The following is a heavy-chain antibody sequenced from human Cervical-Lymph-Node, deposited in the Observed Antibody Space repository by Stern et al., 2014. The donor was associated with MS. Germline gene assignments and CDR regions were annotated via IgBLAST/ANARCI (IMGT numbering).Heavy chain of an antibody. CDR3: ARERQQYCNSEGCSYWYFDL. CDR1: GGSVSSTNW. D-gene: IGHD2/OR15-2a*01. V-gene: IGHV4-4*02. Sequence: QVQLQESGPGLVKPSGTLSLTCAVSGGSVSSTNWWRWVLQSPGKGLEWIGTIYHSGASTYRPSLRIRVSISLDNSKNHLSLHLTSVTAADTAVYYCARERQQYCNSEGCSYWYFDLWGRGTLVTVSS. J-gene: IGHJ2*01. CDR2: IYHSGAS.